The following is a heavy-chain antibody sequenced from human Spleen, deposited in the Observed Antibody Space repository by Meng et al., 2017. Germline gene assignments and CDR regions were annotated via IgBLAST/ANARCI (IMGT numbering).Heavy chain of an antibody. CDR1: GFTFSSYA. J-gene: IGHJ3*02. CDR3: TIYSRGHI. Sequence: GESLKISCAASGFTFSSYAMSWVRQAPGKGLEWVSAISASGGSTYYTDSVKGRFTISRDNSKNTLYLQMNSLRAEDTAVYYCTIYSRGHIWGQGTMVTVSS. CDR2: ISASGGST. V-gene: IGHV3-23*01. D-gene: IGHD6-19*01.